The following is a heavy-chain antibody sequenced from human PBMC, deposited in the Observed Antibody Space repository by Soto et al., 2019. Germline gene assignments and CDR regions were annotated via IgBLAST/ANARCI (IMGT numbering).Heavy chain of an antibody. J-gene: IGHJ3*02. CDR2: INHSGST. D-gene: IGHD6-6*01. V-gene: IGHV4-34*01. Sequence: PSETLSLTCAVYCGSFSGYYWSWIRQPPGKGLEWIGEINHSGSTNYNPSLKSRVTISVDTSKNQFSLRLSSVTAADTAVYYCASVSSSSLSDAFDIWGQGTMVTVSS. CDR3: ASVSSSSLSDAFDI. CDR1: CGSFSGYY.